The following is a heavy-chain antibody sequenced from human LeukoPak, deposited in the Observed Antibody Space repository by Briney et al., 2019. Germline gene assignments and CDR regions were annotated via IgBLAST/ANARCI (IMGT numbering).Heavy chain of an antibody. J-gene: IGHJ4*02. V-gene: IGHV6-1*01. Sequence: SQTLSLTCAISGDSVSSNTAAWNWIRQSPSRGLEWLGRTYYRSKWYDDYAVFVKSRIIINPDTSKNQFYLQLNSVTPEDTAVYYCARNNPNSSGWYSFDSSGQGTLVTVSS. CDR2: TYYRSKWYD. CDR3: ARNNPNSSGWYSFDS. CDR1: GDSVSSNTAA. D-gene: IGHD6-19*01.